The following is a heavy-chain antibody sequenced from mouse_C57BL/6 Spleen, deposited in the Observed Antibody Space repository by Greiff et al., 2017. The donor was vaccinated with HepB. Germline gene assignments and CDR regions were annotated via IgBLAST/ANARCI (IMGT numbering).Heavy chain of an antibody. CDR3: ASLTLDDDGYYFDY. Sequence: EVQVVESGGGLVQPGGSLSLSCAASGFTFTDYYMSWVRQPPGKALEWLGFIRNKANGYTTEYSASVKGRFTISRDNSQSILYLQMNALRAEDSATYYCASLTLDDDGYYFDYWGQGTTLTVSS. J-gene: IGHJ2*01. CDR1: GFTFTDYY. V-gene: IGHV7-3*01. D-gene: IGHD1-1*01. CDR2: IRNKANGYTT.